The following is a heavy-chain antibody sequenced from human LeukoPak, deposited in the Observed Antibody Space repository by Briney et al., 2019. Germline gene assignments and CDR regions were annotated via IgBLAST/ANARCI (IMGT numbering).Heavy chain of an antibody. CDR2: ISGSGGST. J-gene: IGHJ3*02. CDR1: GFTFSSYA. V-gene: IGHV3-23*01. D-gene: IGHD6-19*01. CDR3: ARDADLAVAADAFDI. Sequence: PGGSLRLSCAASGFTFSSYAMSWVRQAPGKGLEWVSAISGSGGSTYYADSVKGRFTISRDNAKNSLYLQMNSLRAVDTAVYYCARDADLAVAADAFDIWGQGTMVTVSS.